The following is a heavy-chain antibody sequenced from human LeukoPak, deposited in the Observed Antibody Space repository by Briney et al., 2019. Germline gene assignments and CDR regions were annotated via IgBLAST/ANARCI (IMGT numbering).Heavy chain of an antibody. Sequence: PGRSLRLSCAASGFTFSSYGMHWVRQAPGKGLEWVAVISYDGSNKYYADSVKGRFTISRDNSKNTLYLQMNSLRAEDTAVYYCAKDQGEGSGSDGWSFDYWGQGTLVTVSS. V-gene: IGHV3-30*18. D-gene: IGHD2-21*01. CDR3: AKDQGEGSGSDGWSFDY. CDR2: ISYDGSNK. CDR1: GFTFSSYG. J-gene: IGHJ4*02.